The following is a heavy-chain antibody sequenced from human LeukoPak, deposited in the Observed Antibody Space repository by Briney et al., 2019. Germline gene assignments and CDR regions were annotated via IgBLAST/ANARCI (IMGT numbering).Heavy chain of an antibody. Sequence: PGGSLRLSCAASGFTFSDYNMNWVRQAPGKGLEWVSYISDSGSSTYYADSVRGRFTISRDNAKNSLYLQMNSLRDEDTAVYYCSFVGTSTTVYWGQGTLVAVSS. J-gene: IGHJ4*02. D-gene: IGHD1-26*01. CDR2: ISDSGSST. V-gene: IGHV3-48*02. CDR1: GFTFSDYN. CDR3: SFVGTSTTVY.